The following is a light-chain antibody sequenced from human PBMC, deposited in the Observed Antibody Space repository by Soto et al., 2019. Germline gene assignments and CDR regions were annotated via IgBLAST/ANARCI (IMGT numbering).Light chain of an antibody. Sequence: DIRMTQSPSSLSASVGDRVTITCRASASISNYLNWYQQTPGKAPNLLIYAASTLQEGVPSRFSGSGSGTEFTLTVTRLQPDDFATYFCQQYDKYSTFGHGTKVDVK. J-gene: IGKJ1*01. V-gene: IGKV1-39*01. CDR1: ASISNY. CDR3: QQYDKYST. CDR2: AAS.